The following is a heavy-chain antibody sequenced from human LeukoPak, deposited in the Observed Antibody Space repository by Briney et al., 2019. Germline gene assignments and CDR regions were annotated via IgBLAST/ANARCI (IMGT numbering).Heavy chain of an antibody. V-gene: IGHV1-2*02. CDR2: INPNSGGT. Sequence: ASVKVSCKASGYTFTGYYMHWVRQAPGQGLEWMGWINPNSGGTNYAQKFQGRVTMTRDTPLSTAYTELSRLRSDATAVYYCARDPGDYYDTKTLFDPLGQGTLVTVSS. D-gene: IGHD3-22*01. CDR3: ARDPGDYYDTKTLFDP. CDR1: GYTFTGYY. J-gene: IGHJ5*02.